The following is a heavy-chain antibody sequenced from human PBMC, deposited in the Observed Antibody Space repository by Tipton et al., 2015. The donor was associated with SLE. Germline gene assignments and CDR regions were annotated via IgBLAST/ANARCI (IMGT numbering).Heavy chain of an antibody. CDR2: ISGSGGST. CDR3: AKDPEYSSSSLYFQL. Sequence: SGFTFSSYAMSWVRQAPGKGLEWVSAISGSGGSTYYADSVKGRFTISRDNSKNTLYLQMNSLRAEDTAVYYCAKDPEYSSSSLYFQLWGQGSLVAVSS. J-gene: IGHJ1*01. V-gene: IGHV3-23*01. CDR1: GFTFSSYA. D-gene: IGHD6-6*01.